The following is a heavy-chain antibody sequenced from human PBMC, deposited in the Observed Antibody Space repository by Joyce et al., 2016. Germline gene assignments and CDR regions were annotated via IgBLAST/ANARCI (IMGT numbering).Heavy chain of an antibody. D-gene: IGHD3-16*02. CDR3: ASGGEGPFGGVIVFDAFDI. CDR1: GGSISSSSYY. J-gene: IGHJ3*02. V-gene: IGHV4-39*07. CDR2: IYYSGST. Sequence: QLQLQESGPGLVKPSETLSLTCTVSGGSISSSSYYWGWIRQPPGKGLEWIGSIYYSGSTYDNPSRKSRVTISVDTSKNQFSLKRSSVTAADTAVYYCASGGEGPFGGVIVFDAFDIWGQGTMVTVSS.